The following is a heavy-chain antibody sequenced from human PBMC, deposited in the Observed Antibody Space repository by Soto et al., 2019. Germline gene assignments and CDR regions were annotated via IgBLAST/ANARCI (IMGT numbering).Heavy chain of an antibody. V-gene: IGHV3-49*03. J-gene: IGHJ4*02. D-gene: IGHD3-16*02. CDR1: GFTFGDYA. CDR3: TSGADDYIWGSYRYRSGGQKDY. CDR2: IRSKAYGGTT. Sequence: GGSLRLSCTASGFTFGDYAMSWFRQAPGKGLEWVGFIRSKAYGGTTEYAASVKGRFTISRDDSKSIAYLQMNSLKTEDTAVYYCTSGADDYIWGSYRYRSGGQKDYWGQGILVTVAS.